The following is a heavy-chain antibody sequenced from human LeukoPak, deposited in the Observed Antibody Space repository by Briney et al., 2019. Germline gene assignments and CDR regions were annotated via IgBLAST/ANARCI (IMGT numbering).Heavy chain of an antibody. CDR3: ASRIAVADYWYFDL. V-gene: IGHV4-39*07. D-gene: IGHD6-19*01. Sequence: SETLSLTCTVSGGSISSSSYYWGWIRQPPGKGLEWIGTIYYSGTTYYNPSLKSRVTISVDTSKNQFSLKLSSVTAADTAVYYCASRIAVADYWYFDLWGRGTLVTVSS. CDR2: IYYSGTT. CDR1: GGSISSSSYY. J-gene: IGHJ2*01.